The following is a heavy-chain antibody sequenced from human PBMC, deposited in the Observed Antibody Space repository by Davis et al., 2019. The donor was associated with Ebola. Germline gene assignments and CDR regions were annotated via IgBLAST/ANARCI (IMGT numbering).Heavy chain of an antibody. CDR1: GFTFSSYW. J-gene: IGHJ6*02. D-gene: IGHD3-3*01. CDR2: IKQDGSEK. Sequence: GGSLRLSCAASGFTFSSYWMSWVRQAPGKGLEWVANIKQDGSEKYYVDSVKGRFTISRDNAKNSLYLQMTSLTAEYPAVYYCARGGWDDFWSGYHYGMGVWGQGTTVTVSS. CDR3: ARGGWDDFWSGYHYGMGV. V-gene: IGHV3-7*03.